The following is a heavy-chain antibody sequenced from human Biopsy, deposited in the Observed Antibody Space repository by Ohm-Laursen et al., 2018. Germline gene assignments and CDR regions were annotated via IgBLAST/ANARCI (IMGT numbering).Heavy chain of an antibody. CDR2: VSYTGST. D-gene: IGHD3-22*01. Sequence: SDTLSLTWAVSGDSISSYYWSWIRQPPGKGLEWIGYVSYTGSTDYNPSLQSRVTISVDTSKNHFSLRLRSVTPADTAMYYCARDRGFYSDRTVPGYFDLWGRGTLVTVSS. CDR1: GDSISSYY. J-gene: IGHJ2*01. CDR3: ARDRGFYSDRTVPGYFDL. V-gene: IGHV4-59*01.